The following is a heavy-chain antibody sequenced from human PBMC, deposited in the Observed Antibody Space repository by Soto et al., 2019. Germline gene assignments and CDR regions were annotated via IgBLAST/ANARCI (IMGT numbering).Heavy chain of an antibody. D-gene: IGHD3-3*01. CDR1: GFTFSSYG. V-gene: IGHV3-33*01. Sequence: PGGSLRLSCAASGFTFSSYGMHWVRQAPGKGLEWVAVIWYDGSNKYYADSVKGRFTISRDNSKNTLYLQMNSLRAEDTAVYYCARDWASRDTIFGVVIPSYYYYGMDVCGQGTTVTVSS. J-gene: IGHJ6*02. CDR2: IWYDGSNK. CDR3: ARDWASRDTIFGVVIPSYYYYGMDV.